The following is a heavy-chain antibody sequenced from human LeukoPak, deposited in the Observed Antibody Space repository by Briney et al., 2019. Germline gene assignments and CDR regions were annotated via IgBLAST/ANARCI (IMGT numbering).Heavy chain of an antibody. J-gene: IGHJ4*02. D-gene: IGHD3-10*01. Sequence: GGSLRLSCGASGFTFSTYAMSWVRQAPGRGLEWVPGISGGGVTYYADPVKGRFIISRDNSKNTLYLQMNSLRAEDTAVYYCAKRHYGSGSYNNPAPFDYWGQGTLVTVSS. CDR1: GFTFSTYA. CDR2: ISGGGVT. V-gene: IGHV3-23*01. CDR3: AKRHYGSGSYNNPAPFDY.